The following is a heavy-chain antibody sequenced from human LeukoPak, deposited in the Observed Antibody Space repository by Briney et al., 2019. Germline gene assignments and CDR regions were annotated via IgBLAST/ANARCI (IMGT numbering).Heavy chain of an antibody. J-gene: IGHJ5*02. V-gene: IGHV3-23*01. CDR1: GFTFSPYA. Sequence: PEGSLRLSCAASGFTFSPYAMSWVRQAPGNGLEWVSLISGTGTNTYYAASVKGRFTISRDNSKSTSYLQMNSLSAEDTAVYYCAKSSDVIVLPASMWFDPWGQGTLVTVSS. CDR2: ISGTGTNT. D-gene: IGHD2-2*01. CDR3: AKSSDVIVLPASMWFDP.